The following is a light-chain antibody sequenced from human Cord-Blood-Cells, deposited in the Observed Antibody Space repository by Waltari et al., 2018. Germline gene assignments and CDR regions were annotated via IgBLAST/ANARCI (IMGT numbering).Light chain of an antibody. CDR1: QSVSSN. Sequence: EIVMTQSPATLSVSPGERATLSCRASQSVSSNLAWYQQKPGQAPRLLIYGASTRATGIPARFRGSGSGTEFTLTISSLRSEDFAVYYCQQYNNWVTFGGGTKVEIK. J-gene: IGKJ4*01. V-gene: IGKV3-15*01. CDR2: GAS. CDR3: QQYNNWVT.